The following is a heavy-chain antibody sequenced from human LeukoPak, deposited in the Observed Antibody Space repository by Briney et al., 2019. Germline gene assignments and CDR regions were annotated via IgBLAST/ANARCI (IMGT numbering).Heavy chain of an antibody. D-gene: IGHD3-22*01. CDR3: ARDRYYDSSGYSYYFDY. CDR2: ISSSSSYI. J-gene: IGHJ4*02. CDR1: GFTFSSYS. Sequence: PGGSLRLSCAASGFTFSSYSMNWVRQAPGKGLEGVSSISSSSSYIYYADSVKGRFTISRDNAKNSLYLQMNSLRAEDAAVYYCARDRYYDSSGYSYYFDYWGQGTLVTVSS. V-gene: IGHV3-21*01.